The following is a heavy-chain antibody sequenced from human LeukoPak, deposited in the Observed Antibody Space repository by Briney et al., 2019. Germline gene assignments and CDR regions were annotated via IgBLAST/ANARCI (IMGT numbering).Heavy chain of an antibody. V-gene: IGHV1-69*13. Sequence: SVTVSCKASGGTFGSYAISWVRQAPGQGLEWMGGIIPIFGTANYAQKFQGRVTITADESTSTAYMELSSLRSEDTAVYYCARGMVTFDAFDIWGQGTMVTVSS. CDR1: GGTFGSYA. CDR3: ARGMVTFDAFDI. D-gene: IGHD2-21*02. CDR2: IIPIFGTA. J-gene: IGHJ3*02.